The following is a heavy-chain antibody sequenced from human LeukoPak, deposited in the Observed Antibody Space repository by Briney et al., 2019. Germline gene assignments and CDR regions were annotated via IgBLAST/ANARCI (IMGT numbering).Heavy chain of an antibody. Sequence: PGGSLRLSCAASGFTFSNYAMSWVRQAPGKGLEWVSSITGSGSRTYYADSVKGRFTISRDNSENTLYLQMNSLGAEDTAVYYCAKIYGQLDHWGQGTLVTVSS. V-gene: IGHV3-23*01. CDR1: GFTFSNYA. J-gene: IGHJ4*02. CDR2: ITGSGSRT. D-gene: IGHD2/OR15-2a*01. CDR3: AKIYGQLDH.